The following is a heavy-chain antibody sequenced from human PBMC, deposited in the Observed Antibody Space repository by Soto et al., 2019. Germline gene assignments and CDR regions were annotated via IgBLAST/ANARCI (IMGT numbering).Heavy chain of an antibody. Sequence: PGGSLRLSCATSGFSFGSYGMHWVRQAPGKGLEWVAVISYDGANKHFIDSVKGRFSISRDNSTNTVFLEMNRLRTEDTAIYHCATAARSIHYYFDFCGRGTPVTVSS. V-gene: IGHV3-30*03. D-gene: IGHD3-10*01. CDR1: GFSFGSYG. J-gene: IGHJ4*01. CDR3: ATAARSIHYYFDF. CDR2: ISYDGANK.